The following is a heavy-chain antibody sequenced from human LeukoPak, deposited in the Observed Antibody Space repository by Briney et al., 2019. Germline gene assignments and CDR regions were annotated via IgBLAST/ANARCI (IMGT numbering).Heavy chain of an antibody. Sequence: ASVKVSCKASGYTFTGYYMHWVRQAPGQGLEWMGWISPNSGGTNYAQKFQGRVTMTRDTSISTAYMELSRLRSDDTAVYYCARGYCGGDCYLSYFDYWGQGTLVTVSS. CDR3: ARGYCGGDCYLSYFDY. D-gene: IGHD2-21*02. V-gene: IGHV1-2*02. CDR2: ISPNSGGT. J-gene: IGHJ4*02. CDR1: GYTFTGYY.